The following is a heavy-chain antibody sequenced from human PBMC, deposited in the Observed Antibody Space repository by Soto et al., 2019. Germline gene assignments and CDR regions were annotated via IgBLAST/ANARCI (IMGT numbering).Heavy chain of an antibody. Sequence: QVQLQESGPGLVKPSQTLSLTCTVSGGSISSGDYYWSWIRQPPGKGLEWIGYIYYSGSTYYNPSLQSRVTISVDTSKNQFSLKLSSVTAADTAVYYCARGSYYYDSSGYYHYWGPGTLVTVSS. CDR3: ARGSYYYDSSGYYHY. CDR2: IYYSGST. D-gene: IGHD3-22*01. J-gene: IGHJ4*02. V-gene: IGHV4-30-4*01. CDR1: GGSISSGDYY.